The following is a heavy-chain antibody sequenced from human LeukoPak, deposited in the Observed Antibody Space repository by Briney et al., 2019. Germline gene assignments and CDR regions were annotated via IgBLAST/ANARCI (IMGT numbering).Heavy chain of an antibody. J-gene: IGHJ6*03. D-gene: IGHD3-16*01. Sequence: PSETLYLTCAVYGGSFSGYYWSWIRQPPGKGLEWIGEINHSGGTKYNPSLKSRVTISVDTSKNQFSLKLSPVTAADTAMYYCARVKDPGGYYYYYYMDVWGKGTTVTVSS. CDR1: GGSFSGYY. CDR3: ARVKDPGGYYYYYYMDV. V-gene: IGHV4-34*01. CDR2: INHSGGT.